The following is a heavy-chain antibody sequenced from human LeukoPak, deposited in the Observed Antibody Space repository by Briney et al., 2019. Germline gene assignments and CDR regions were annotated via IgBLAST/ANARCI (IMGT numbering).Heavy chain of an antibody. J-gene: IGHJ4*02. Sequence: GGSLRLSCAASGFTFSSYAMSWVRQAPGKGLEWVSAISGSGGSTYYADSVKGRFTISRDNSKNRPYLQMNSLRAEDTAVYYCAKDLFLGLYDSSGYYVRARNAFDYWGQGTLVTVSS. CDR3: AKDLFLGLYDSSGYYVRARNAFDY. CDR1: GFTFSSYA. V-gene: IGHV3-23*01. D-gene: IGHD3-22*01. CDR2: ISGSGGST.